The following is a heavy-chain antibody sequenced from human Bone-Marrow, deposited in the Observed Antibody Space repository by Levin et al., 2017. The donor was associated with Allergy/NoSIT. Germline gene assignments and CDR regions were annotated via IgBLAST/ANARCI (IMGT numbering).Heavy chain of an antibody. J-gene: IGHJ4*02. D-gene: IGHD6-19*01. CDR3: AKWAGSGWYAVLDY. Sequence: PGGSLRLSCAASGFTFSNYGMTWVRQAPGKGLEWLSGINGGGGTTHHADSVKGRFTISRDNSKNTLYLQMSSLTAEDTAIYYCAKWAGSGWYAVLDYWGQGTLVTVSS. CDR1: GFTFSNYG. V-gene: IGHV3-23*01. CDR2: INGGGGTT.